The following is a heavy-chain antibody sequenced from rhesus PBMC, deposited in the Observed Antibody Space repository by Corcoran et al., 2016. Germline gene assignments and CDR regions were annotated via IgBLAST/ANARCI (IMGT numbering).Heavy chain of an antibody. CDR3: AKSPEFTFPGY. D-gene: IGHD2-27*01. CDR2: ISGSGGST. CDR1: GDSISSNY. V-gene: IGHV4-173*01. Sequence: QPQLQESGPGLVKPSETLSLTCAVSGDSISSNYWSWIRHPPGKGLEWIGRISGSGGSTDYNPSLRRRVTISTDKSKNQYSLKLSSVTAADTAVYYCAKSPEFTFPGYWGQGVLVTVSS. J-gene: IGHJ4*01.